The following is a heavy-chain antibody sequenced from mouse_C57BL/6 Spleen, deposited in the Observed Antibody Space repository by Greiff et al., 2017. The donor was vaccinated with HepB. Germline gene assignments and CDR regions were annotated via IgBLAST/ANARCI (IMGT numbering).Heavy chain of an antibody. J-gene: IGHJ1*03. CDR3: ARDRARGWYFDV. CDR1: GFTFSDYY. V-gene: IGHV5-16*01. Sequence: EVKLVESEGGLVQPGSSMKLSCTASGFTFSDYYMAWVRQVPEKGLEWVANINYDGSSTYYLDSLKSRFIISRDNAKNILYLQMSSLKSEDTATYYCARDRARGWYFDVWGTGTTVTVSS. CDR2: INYDGSST. D-gene: IGHD3-3*01.